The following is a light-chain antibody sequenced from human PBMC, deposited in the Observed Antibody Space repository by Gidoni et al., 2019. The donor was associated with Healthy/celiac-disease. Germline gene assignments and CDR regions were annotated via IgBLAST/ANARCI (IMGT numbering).Light chain of an antibody. J-gene: IGLJ1*01. V-gene: IGLV3-19*01. CDR1: SLRSYY. CDR2: GKN. Sequence: SSELTQDPAVSVALGQTVRITCQGDSLRSYYASWYQQKPGQAPVLVIYGKNNRPSGIPDRFSGSSSGNTASLTITGAQAGDEADYYCTSRDSSGNVFGTGTKVTVL. CDR3: TSRDSSGNV.